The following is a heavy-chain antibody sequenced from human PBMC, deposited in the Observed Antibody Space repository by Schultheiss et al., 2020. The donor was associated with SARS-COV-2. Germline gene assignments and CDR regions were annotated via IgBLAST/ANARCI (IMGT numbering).Heavy chain of an antibody. Sequence: GGSLRLSCSASGFTFSSYAMHWVRQAPGKGLEWVSSISSSSSYIYYADSVKGRFTISRDNSKNTLYLQMNSLRAEDTAVYYCASGPITMVRGVPWYFDYWGQGTLVTVSS. CDR3: ASGPITMVRGVPWYFDY. V-gene: IGHV3-21*01. D-gene: IGHD3-10*01. J-gene: IGHJ4*02. CDR1: GFTFSSYA. CDR2: ISSSSSYI.